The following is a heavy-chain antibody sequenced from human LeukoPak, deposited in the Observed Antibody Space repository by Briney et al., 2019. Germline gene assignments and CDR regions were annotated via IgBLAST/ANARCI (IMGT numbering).Heavy chain of an antibody. D-gene: IGHD1-20*01. V-gene: IGHV1-2*02. Sequence: ASVKVSCKASGYTFTGYYMHWVRQAPGQGLEWMGWINPNSGGTIYAQHFQGRVTMTRDTSISTAYMELSRLRSDDTAVYYCARGGDYNWNFAYWGQGTLVTVSS. CDR2: INPNSGGT. CDR3: ARGGDYNWNFAY. CDR1: GYTFTGYY. J-gene: IGHJ4*02.